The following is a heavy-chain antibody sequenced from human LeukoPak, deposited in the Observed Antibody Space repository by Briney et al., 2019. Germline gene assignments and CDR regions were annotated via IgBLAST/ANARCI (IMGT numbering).Heavy chain of an antibody. V-gene: IGHV3-23*01. CDR1: GFTFSGYA. CDR2: ISGNGEST. CDR3: ANLDY. J-gene: IGHJ4*02. Sequence: GGSLRLSCAASGFTFSGYAMSWVRQAPGKGLEWVSVISGNGESTYNADSVKGRFTISRDNSKNTLYLQMNSLRAEDTAAYYCANLDYWGQGTLVTVSS.